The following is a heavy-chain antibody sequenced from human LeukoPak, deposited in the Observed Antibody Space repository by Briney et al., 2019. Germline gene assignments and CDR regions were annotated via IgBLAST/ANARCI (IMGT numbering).Heavy chain of an antibody. V-gene: IGHV3-20*04. J-gene: IGHJ4*02. CDR3: AKDLSQFDSSGYRYFDY. Sequence: GGSLRLSCAASGFTFDDYGMSWVRQAPGKGLEWVSGINWNGGSTGYADSVKGRFTISRDNAKNSLYLQMNSLRAEDTAVYYCAKDLSQFDSSGYRYFDYWGQGTLVPVSS. CDR1: GFTFDDYG. D-gene: IGHD3-22*01. CDR2: INWNGGST.